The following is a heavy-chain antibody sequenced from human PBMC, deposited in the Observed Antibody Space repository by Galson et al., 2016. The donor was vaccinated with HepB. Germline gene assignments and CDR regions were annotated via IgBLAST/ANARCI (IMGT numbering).Heavy chain of an antibody. CDR2: ISSTSTYI. CDR3: VRGRTATPGYFDS. J-gene: IGHJ4*02. D-gene: IGHD2-21*02. CDR1: GFTFSAYS. V-gene: IGHV3-21*01. Sequence: SLRLSCAASGFTFSAYSMTWVRQAPGKGLEWVSSISSTSTYIFYADSVKGRFTIPRDNTKNSLYLQMNSLGAEDTAVYYCVRGRTATPGYFDSWGQGTPVTVST.